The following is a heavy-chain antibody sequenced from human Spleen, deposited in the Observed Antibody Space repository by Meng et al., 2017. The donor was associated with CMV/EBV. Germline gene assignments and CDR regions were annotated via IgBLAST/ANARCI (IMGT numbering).Heavy chain of an antibody. CDR1: GYNFIGYY. J-gene: IGHJ4*02. D-gene: IGHD7-27*01. CDR2: INANRGGT. CDR3: ARGAGDPDTPFFDN. Sequence: SGYNFIGYYMQWVRQAPGQGLEWMGRINANRGGTNYAQKFQGRVTMTRDTSVNTAYMELRRLTSDDTAVYFCARGAGDPDTPFFDNWGQGTLVTVSS. V-gene: IGHV1-2*02.